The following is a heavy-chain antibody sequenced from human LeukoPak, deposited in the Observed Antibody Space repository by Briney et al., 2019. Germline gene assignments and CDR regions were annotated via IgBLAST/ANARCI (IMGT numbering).Heavy chain of an antibody. CDR2: ISYDGSNK. Sequence: GGSLRLSCAASGFTFSSYAMHWVRQARAKGLEWVAVISYDGSNKYYADSVKGRFTISRDNSKNTLYLQMNSLRAEDTAVYYCSHSLGVYWGQGTLVTVSS. CDR3: SHSLGVY. D-gene: IGHD3-10*01. V-gene: IGHV3-30-3*01. CDR1: GFTFSSYA. J-gene: IGHJ4*02.